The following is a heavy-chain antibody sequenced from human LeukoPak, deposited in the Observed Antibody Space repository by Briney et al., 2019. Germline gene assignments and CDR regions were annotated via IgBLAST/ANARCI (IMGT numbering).Heavy chain of an antibody. V-gene: IGHV3-21*01. Sequence: GGSLRLSCAASGFTFSSYSMNWVRQAPGKGLEWASFISTSSSYIYYADSVKGRFTISRDNAKNSLSLQMNSLKAEDTAVYYCARDHDWDYMDVWGKGTTVTVSS. D-gene: IGHD3-9*01. CDR3: ARDHDWDYMDV. CDR1: GFTFSSYS. J-gene: IGHJ6*03. CDR2: ISTSSSYI.